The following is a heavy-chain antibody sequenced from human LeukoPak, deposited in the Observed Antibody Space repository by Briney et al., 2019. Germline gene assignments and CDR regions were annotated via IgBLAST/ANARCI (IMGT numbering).Heavy chain of an antibody. CDR1: GGSISSYY. CDR2: IFYSGST. CDR3: ARRDVRSTSDDAFDI. J-gene: IGHJ3*02. D-gene: IGHD2-2*01. V-gene: IGHV4-59*08. Sequence: SETLSLTCTVSGGSISSYYWSWIRQPPGKGLEWIGYIFYSGSTNYNPSLKSRVTISVDTSKNQFSLKLSSATAADTAVYYCARRDVRSTSDDAFDIWGQGTMVTVSS.